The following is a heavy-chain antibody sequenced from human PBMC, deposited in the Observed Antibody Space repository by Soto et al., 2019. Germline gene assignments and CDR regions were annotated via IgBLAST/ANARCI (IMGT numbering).Heavy chain of an antibody. D-gene: IGHD3-16*02. CDR3: ARDGYDYVWGSYRSA. Sequence: SETLSLTCTVSGGSISSGDYYWSWIRQPPGKGLEWIGYIYYSGSTYYNPSLKSRVTISVDTSKNQFSLKLSSVTAADTAVYYCARDGYDYVWGSYRSAWGQGTLVTVSS. CDR1: GGSISSGDYY. CDR2: IYYSGST. J-gene: IGHJ5*02. V-gene: IGHV4-30-4*01.